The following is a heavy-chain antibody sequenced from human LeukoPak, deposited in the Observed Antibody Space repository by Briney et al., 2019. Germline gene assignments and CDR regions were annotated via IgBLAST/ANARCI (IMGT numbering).Heavy chain of an antibody. V-gene: IGHV4-31*03. D-gene: IGHD2-15*01. CDR2: IRYSGST. CDR3: SGGVAAYKTGH. CDR1: GGSISSGGYY. Sequence: SETLSLTCTVSGGSISSGGYYWSWTRQHPGKGLGWIGYIRYSGSTYYNPSLQSRVTISTDTSKNQFSLKLNSVTAADTAVYYCSGGVAAYKTGHWGQGTLVTVSS. J-gene: IGHJ4*02.